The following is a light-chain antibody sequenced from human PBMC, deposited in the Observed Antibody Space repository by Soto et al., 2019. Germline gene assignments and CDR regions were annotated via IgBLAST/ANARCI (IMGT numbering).Light chain of an antibody. J-gene: IGKJ4*01. CDR2: GAS. CDR3: QQYNDWPPA. V-gene: IGKV3D-15*01. CDR1: QSVSSK. Sequence: EIVMTQSPATLSVSPGERATLSCRASQSVSSKLVWYQQKPGQAPRFLIYGASTRATGIPARFRGSGSGTEFTPTIDSLQSEDFAVYYCQQYNDWPPAFGGGTKVDIK.